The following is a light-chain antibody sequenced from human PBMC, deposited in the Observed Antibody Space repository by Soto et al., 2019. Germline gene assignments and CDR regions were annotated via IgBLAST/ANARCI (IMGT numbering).Light chain of an antibody. Sequence: QSVLTQPPSASGTPGQRVTISCSGSSSNIGSNYVYWYQQLPGTAPKLLIYRNNQRPSGVPDRFSGSKSGTSASLAISGLRSEDEADYNCAAWDDSLSEVFGGGTKLTVL. V-gene: IGLV1-47*01. CDR3: AAWDDSLSEV. CDR2: RNN. J-gene: IGLJ3*02. CDR1: SSNIGSNY.